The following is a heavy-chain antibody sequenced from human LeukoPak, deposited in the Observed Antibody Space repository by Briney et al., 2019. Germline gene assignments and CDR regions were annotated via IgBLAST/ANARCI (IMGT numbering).Heavy chain of an antibody. CDR1: GFTFSGYW. D-gene: IGHD2-2*01. CDR2: IKQDGSDK. V-gene: IGHV3-7*04. J-gene: IGHJ4*02. Sequence: PGGSLRLSCVASGFTFSGYWMSWVRQAPGKGLEWVANIKQDGSDKYYMDSVKGRFTISRDNAKNSLYLQMNSLRVEDTAVFYCARGRFCSTTACPVLDYWGQGTLVTVSS. CDR3: ARGRFCSTTACPVLDY.